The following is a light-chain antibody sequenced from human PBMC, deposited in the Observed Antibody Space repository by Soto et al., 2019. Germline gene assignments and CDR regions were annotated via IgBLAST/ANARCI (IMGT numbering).Light chain of an antibody. V-gene: IGLV2-11*01. CDR1: SSDVGGYNY. Sequence: QSVLTQPRSVSGSPGQSVTISCTGTSSDVGGYNYVSWYQQHPGKAPKLMIYDVSKRPSGVPDRFSGSKSGNTASLTISGLQAEDEADYCCCSYAGSDTYVFGTGTKVTVL. CDR2: DVS. CDR3: CSYAGSDTYV. J-gene: IGLJ1*01.